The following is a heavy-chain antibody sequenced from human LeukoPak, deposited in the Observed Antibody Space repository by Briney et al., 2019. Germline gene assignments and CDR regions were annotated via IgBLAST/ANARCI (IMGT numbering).Heavy chain of an antibody. J-gene: IGHJ4*02. CDR2: IYHSGST. Sequence: SETLSLTCTVSGYSISSGYYWGWIRQPPGKGLEWIGSIYHSGSTYYNPSLKSRVTISVDTSENQFSLKLSSVTAADTAVYYCARGGDSSGPFDYWGQGTLVTVSS. CDR1: GYSISSGYY. D-gene: IGHD6-19*01. CDR3: ARGGDSSGPFDY. V-gene: IGHV4-38-2*02.